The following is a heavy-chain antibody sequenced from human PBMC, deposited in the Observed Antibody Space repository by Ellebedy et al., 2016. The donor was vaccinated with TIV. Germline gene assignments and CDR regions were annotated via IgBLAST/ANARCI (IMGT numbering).Heavy chain of an antibody. D-gene: IGHD5-18*01. V-gene: IGHV3-23*01. CDR1: GFTFSSYA. Sequence: GESLKISCAASGFTFSSYAMTWVRQAPGKGLEWVSGIVGSGAQKYADSVKGRFTISRDNSKSTLDLQMNSLRAEDTAVYFCAKDRTPGDGYWVFDNWGQGTPVSVSS. CDR2: IVGSGA. J-gene: IGHJ4*02. CDR3: AKDRTPGDGYWVFDN.